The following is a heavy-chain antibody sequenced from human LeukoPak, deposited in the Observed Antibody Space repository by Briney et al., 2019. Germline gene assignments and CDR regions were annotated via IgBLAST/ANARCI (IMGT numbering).Heavy chain of an antibody. V-gene: IGHV4-59*01. CDR3: ARVTPYYDFWSGYLDY. CDR2: IYYSGST. D-gene: IGHD3-3*01. J-gene: IGHJ4*02. Sequence: SETLSLTCTVSGGSISSYYWSWIRQPPGKGLEWIGYIYYSGSTNYNPSVTSRVTISVDTSKNQFSLKLSSVTAADTAMYYCARVTPYYDFWSGYLDYWGQGTLVTVSS. CDR1: GGSISSYY.